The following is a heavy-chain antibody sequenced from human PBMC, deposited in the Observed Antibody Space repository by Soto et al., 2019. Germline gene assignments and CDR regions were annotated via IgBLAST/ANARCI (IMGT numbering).Heavy chain of an antibody. V-gene: IGHV1-69*13. CDR1: GVTFSSYA. J-gene: IGHJ6*02. CDR2: IIPIFGTA. Sequence: SVKVSCKASGVTFSSYALSWVRQSPGQGLEWMGGIIPIFGTANYAQKFQGRVTITADESTSTAYMELSSLRSEDTAVYYCARTKMWPSGWYGVYYYYGMDVWGQGTTVTVSS. CDR3: ARTKMWPSGWYGVYYYYGMDV. D-gene: IGHD6-19*01.